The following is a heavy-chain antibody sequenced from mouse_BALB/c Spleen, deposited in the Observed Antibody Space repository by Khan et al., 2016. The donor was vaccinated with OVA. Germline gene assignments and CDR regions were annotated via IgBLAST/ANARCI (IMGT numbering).Heavy chain of an antibody. CDR1: GFTFSTYG. Sequence: EVELVESGGDVVKPGGSLKLSCAASGFTFSTYGMSWVRQTPDKRLEWVATVSTGGHYTYYPETVKGRFTLSRDNAKNTLYLQMSSLKAEDTAMFYCARLAYYYDSEGFAYWGQGTLVTVSA. J-gene: IGHJ3*01. CDR2: VSTGGHYT. CDR3: ARLAYYYDSEGFAY. D-gene: IGHD1-1*01. V-gene: IGHV5-6*01.